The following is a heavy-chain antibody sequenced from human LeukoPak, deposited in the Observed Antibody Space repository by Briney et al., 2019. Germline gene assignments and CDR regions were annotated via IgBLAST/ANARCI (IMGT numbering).Heavy chain of an antibody. V-gene: IGHV1-18*01. CDR2: ISAYNGNT. D-gene: IGHD3-10*01. CDR3: ARTINYYGSGSFLGYFDY. CDR1: GYTFTSYG. J-gene: IGHJ4*02. Sequence: ASVKVSCKASGYTFTSYGISWVRQAPGQGLEWMGWISAYNGNTNYAQKLQGRVTMTTDTSMSTAYMELRSLRSDDTAVYYCARTINYYGSGSFLGYFDYWGQGTLVTVSS.